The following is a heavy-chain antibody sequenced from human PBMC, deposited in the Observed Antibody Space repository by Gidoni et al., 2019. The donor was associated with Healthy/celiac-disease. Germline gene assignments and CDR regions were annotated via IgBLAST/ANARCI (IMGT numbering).Heavy chain of an antibody. J-gene: IGHJ2*01. CDR2: ISGSGGST. CDR3: AKGEGSSGWYLIEWYFDL. V-gene: IGHV3-23*01. D-gene: IGHD6-19*01. CDR1: GFPFSSYA. Sequence: EVQLLESGGGVVQPGGSLRLSCAASGFPFSSYAMSWVRQAPGKGLEWVSAISGSGGSTYYADSVKGRFTISRDNSKNTLYLQMNSLRAEDTAVYYCAKGEGSSGWYLIEWYFDLWGRGTLVTVSS.